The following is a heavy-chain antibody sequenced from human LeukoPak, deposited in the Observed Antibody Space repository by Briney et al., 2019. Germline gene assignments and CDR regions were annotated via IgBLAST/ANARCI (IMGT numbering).Heavy chain of an antibody. CDR2: IIPIFGTA. J-gene: IGHJ5*02. Sequence: ASVKVSCKASGGTFSSYAINWVRQAPGQGLEWMGGIIPIFGTANYAQKFQGRVTITTDESTSTAYMELSSLRSEDTAVYYCARGRWGITMVRGVINNWFDPWGQGTLVTVSS. V-gene: IGHV1-69*05. D-gene: IGHD3-10*01. CDR3: ARGRWGITMVRGVINNWFDP. CDR1: GGTFSSYA.